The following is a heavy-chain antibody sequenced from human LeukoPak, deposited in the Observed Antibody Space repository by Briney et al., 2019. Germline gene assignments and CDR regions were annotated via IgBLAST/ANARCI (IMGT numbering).Heavy chain of an antibody. V-gene: IGHV4-39*07. J-gene: IGHJ4*02. CDR2: IYYSGST. CDR3: ARPNYYDSSGSLEFWDY. D-gene: IGHD3-22*01. Sequence: SETLSLTCTVSGGSISTSNYYWGWIRQPPGKGLEWIGSIYYSGSTYYNPSLKSRVTISVDTSKNQFSLKLSSVTAADTAVYYCARPNYYDSSGSLEFWDYWGQGTLVTVSS. CDR1: GGSISTSNYY.